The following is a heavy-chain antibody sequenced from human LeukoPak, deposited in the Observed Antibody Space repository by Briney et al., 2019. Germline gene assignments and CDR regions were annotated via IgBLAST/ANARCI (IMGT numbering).Heavy chain of an antibody. CDR1: GYTLTGYY. V-gene: IGHV1-2*06. D-gene: IGHD3-22*01. Sequence: ASVKVSCKASGYTLTGYYMHWVRQAPGQGLEWMGRINPNSGGTNYAQKFQGRVTMTRDTSISTAYMELSRLRSDDTAVYYCARVYYYDRSGYYFGDYFDYWGQGTLVTVSS. CDR2: INPNSGGT. CDR3: ARVYYYDRSGYYFGDYFDY. J-gene: IGHJ4*02.